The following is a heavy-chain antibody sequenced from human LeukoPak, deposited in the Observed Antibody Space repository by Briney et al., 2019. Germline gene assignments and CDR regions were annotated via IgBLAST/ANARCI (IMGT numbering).Heavy chain of an antibody. Sequence: KALETLSLTCTVSGDSISSYYWSWLRQPPGKGLEWIGYIYYSGTTNYNPSLKSRVTISVDTSKNQFSLKLSSVTAADTAVYYCARDVYHFWSGFDYWGQGTLVTVSS. CDR1: GDSISSYY. CDR2: IYYSGTT. V-gene: IGHV4-59*01. CDR3: ARDVYHFWSGFDY. J-gene: IGHJ4*02. D-gene: IGHD3-3*01.